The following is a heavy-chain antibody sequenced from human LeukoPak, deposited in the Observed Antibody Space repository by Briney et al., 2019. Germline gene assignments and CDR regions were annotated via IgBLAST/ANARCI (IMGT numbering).Heavy chain of an antibody. Sequence: SETLSLTCTVSGGSISSSSCYWGWIRQPTGKGLEWIGSIYYSGSTYYNPSLKSRVTISVDTSKNQFSLKLSSVTAADTAVYSCARDKPTLGYCSGDICYSGALDIWGQRTMVTVSS. D-gene: IGHD2-15*01. V-gene: IGHV4-39*07. CDR2: IYYSGST. J-gene: IGHJ3*02. CDR1: GGSISSSSCY. CDR3: ARDKPTLGYCSGDICYSGALDI.